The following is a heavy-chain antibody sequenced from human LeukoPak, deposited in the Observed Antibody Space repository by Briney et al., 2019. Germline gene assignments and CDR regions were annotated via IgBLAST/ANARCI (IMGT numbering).Heavy chain of an antibody. V-gene: IGHV4-39*01. J-gene: IGHJ4*02. Sequence: PSETLSLTCTVSGGSISSSSYYWGWVRQPPGKGLEWIVRIYYSGSTYSNPPLKSRVTISVHTSKNQFSLKLSSVTAADTAVYYCAEGCSGGSCYSVFLFWGQGTLVTVSS. D-gene: IGHD2-15*01. CDR2: IYYSGST. CDR3: AEGCSGGSCYSVFLF. CDR1: GGSISSSSYY.